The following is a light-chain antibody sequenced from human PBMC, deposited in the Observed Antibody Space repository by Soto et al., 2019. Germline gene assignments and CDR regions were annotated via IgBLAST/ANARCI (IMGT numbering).Light chain of an antibody. CDR3: QQSYSTPLT. CDR2: AAS. J-gene: IGKJ4*01. V-gene: IGKV1-39*01. CDR1: QSISSY. Sequence: DIQMTQSPSSLSASVGDRVTITCRASQSISSYLNWYQQKPGKAPKLLIYAASRFQSGVPSRFSGSGSGTDFTLTISSLQPEDFATYYCQQSYSTPLTFGGGTKVEMK.